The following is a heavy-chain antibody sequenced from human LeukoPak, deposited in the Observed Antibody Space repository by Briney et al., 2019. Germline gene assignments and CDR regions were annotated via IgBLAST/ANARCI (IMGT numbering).Heavy chain of an antibody. V-gene: IGHV3-53*01. CDR2: IYSGGST. J-gene: IGHJ4*02. D-gene: IGHD1-26*01. Sequence: PGGSLRLSCAASGFTVSSIYMNWVRQAPGKGLEWVSVIYSGGSTYYADSVKGRFTISRDNSKNTLYLQMNSLRAEDTAVYYCATHFPGIVGALGYWGQGTLVTVSS. CDR1: GFTVSSIY. CDR3: ATHFPGIVGALGY.